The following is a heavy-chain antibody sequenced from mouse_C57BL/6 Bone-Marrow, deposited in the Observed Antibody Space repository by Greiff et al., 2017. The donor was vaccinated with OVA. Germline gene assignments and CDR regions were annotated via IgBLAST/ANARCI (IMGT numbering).Heavy chain of an antibody. Sequence: QVQLQQPGAELVRPGASVTLSCKASGYTFTDYEMHWVKQTPVHGLEWIGTIDPETGGTAYNQKFKGKAILTADKSSSTAYMQLRSLTSEDSAVYFYNSNCTDAYWGQGTLVTVSA. CDR3: NSNCTDAY. CDR1: GYTFTDYE. J-gene: IGHJ3*01. V-gene: IGHV1-15*01. D-gene: IGHD2-5*01. CDR2: IDPETGGT.